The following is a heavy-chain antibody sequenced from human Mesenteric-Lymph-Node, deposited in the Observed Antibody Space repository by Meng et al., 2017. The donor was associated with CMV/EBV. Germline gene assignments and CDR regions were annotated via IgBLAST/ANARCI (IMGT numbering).Heavy chain of an antibody. CDR3: ARDGEYTFPVDF. CDR2: IASDEVDSRDESKM. J-gene: IGHJ4*02. Sequence: GESLKTSCAASGFTYRYCWMNWVRPPPGEGLLWVARIASDEVDSRDESKMTYVDSVKGRFTSSKDNAKNTLYLQMNSLRAGDTAVYYCARDGEYTFPVDFWGQGTLVTVSS. V-gene: IGHV3-74*03. D-gene: IGHD2/OR15-2a*01. CDR1: GFTYRYCW.